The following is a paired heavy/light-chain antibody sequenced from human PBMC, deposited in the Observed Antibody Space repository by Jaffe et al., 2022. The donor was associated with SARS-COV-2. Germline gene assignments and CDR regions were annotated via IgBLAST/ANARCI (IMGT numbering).Heavy chain of an antibody. Sequence: QVQLVESGGGVVQPGGSLRLSCVASGFSFSDYPLCWVRQAPGKGLEWVSLLAYDGSQEYYADSVKGRFTVSRDTSKNTLYLQMNSLRADDTAVYQCVRGHNFYFDNWGQGTLVTVSP. V-gene: IGHV3-30*14. CDR3: VRGHNFYFDN. J-gene: IGHJ4*02. CDR2: LAYDGSQE. CDR1: GFSFSDYP. D-gene: IGHD1-20*01.
Light chain of an antibody. CDR2: DVT. Sequence: QSALTQPASVSGSPGQSITISCTGTSSDVGNYNFVSWYQHHPDKAPKLMIYDVTRRPSGVSSRFSGSKSGNTASLTISGLQTEDEAEYICCSYAGSNTYVFGTATKVTVL. V-gene: IGLV2-23*02. J-gene: IGLJ1*01. CDR3: CSYAGSNTYV. CDR1: SSDVGNYNF.